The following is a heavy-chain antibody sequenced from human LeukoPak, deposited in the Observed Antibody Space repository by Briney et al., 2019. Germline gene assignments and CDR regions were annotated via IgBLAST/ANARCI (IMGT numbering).Heavy chain of an antibody. CDR3: ARDSFTIFGVVIKERFDY. D-gene: IGHD3-3*01. J-gene: IGHJ4*02. V-gene: IGHV1-18*01. Sequence: ASVNVSCKSSGYTFTSYCISWVRRPPGQGLEWMVWISAYNGNTNYAQKLQGRVTMTTDTSTSTAYMELRSLRSDDTAVYYCARDSFTIFGVVIKERFDYWGQGTLVTVSS. CDR2: ISAYNGNT. CDR1: GYTFTSYC.